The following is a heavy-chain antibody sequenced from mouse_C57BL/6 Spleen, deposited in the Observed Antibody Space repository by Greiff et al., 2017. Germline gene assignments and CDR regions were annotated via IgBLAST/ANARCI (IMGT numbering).Heavy chain of an antibody. V-gene: IGHV1-54*01. CDR2: INPGSGGT. CDR1: GYAFTNYL. J-gene: IGHJ4*01. CDR3: ARGGYSMDY. D-gene: IGHD2-3*01. Sequence: VQLQQSGAELVRPGTSVKVSCTASGYAFTNYLIEWVKQRPGQGLEWIGVINPGSGGTNYNEKFKGKATLTADKSSSTAYMQLSSLTSEDSAVYFCARGGYSMDYWGQGTSVTVSS.